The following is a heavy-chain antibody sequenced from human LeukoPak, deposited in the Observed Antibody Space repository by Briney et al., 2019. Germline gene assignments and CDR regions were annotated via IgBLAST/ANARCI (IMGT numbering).Heavy chain of an antibody. CDR1: GFIFSSSW. CDR3: TRDINVVVPGDIYYDAFDI. J-gene: IGHJ3*02. CDR2: INQDGSVK. Sequence: GGSLRLSCAASGFIFSSSWMTWLRQAPGKGLEWVANINQDGSVKYYVDSVKGRFTISRDNAKNSLYLQMNSLRAEDTAVYYCTRDINVVVPGDIYYDAFDIWGQGTMVTVSS. V-gene: IGHV3-7*01. D-gene: IGHD2-2*02.